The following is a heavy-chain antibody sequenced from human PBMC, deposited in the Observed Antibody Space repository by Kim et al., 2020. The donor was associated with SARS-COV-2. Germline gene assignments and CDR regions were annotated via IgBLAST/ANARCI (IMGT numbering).Heavy chain of an antibody. Sequence: SVKVSCKASGFTFTSSAMQWVRQARGQRLEWIGWIVVGSGNTNYAQKFQERVTITRDMSTSTAYMELSSLRSEDTAVYYCAADRGYYDSSGPHHNWFDPWGQGTLVTVSS. CDR3: AADRGYYDSSGPHHNWFDP. V-gene: IGHV1-58*02. D-gene: IGHD3-22*01. CDR1: GFTFTSSA. CDR2: IVVGSGNT. J-gene: IGHJ5*02.